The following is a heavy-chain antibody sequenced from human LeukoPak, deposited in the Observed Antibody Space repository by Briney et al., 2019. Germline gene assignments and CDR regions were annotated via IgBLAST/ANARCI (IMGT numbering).Heavy chain of an antibody. V-gene: IGHV3-53*01. CDR1: GATFNSNY. Sequence: PGGSLRLSCAVSGATFNSNYMSWVRQAPGKGLEWVSVIYAGGSTYYTDSVKGRFTISRDNSKNTLYLQMNSLRAEDTAVYYCVRELLKKGGDYWGQGTLVTVSS. CDR2: IYAGGST. D-gene: IGHD1-26*01. J-gene: IGHJ4*02. CDR3: VRELLKKGGDY.